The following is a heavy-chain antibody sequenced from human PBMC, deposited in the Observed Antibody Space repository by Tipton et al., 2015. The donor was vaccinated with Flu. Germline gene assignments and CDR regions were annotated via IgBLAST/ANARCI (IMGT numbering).Heavy chain of an antibody. D-gene: IGHD3-3*02. J-gene: IGHJ4*02. V-gene: IGHV3-7*01. Sequence: SLRLSCLASGFIFGDYWMLWFRQAPGKGLEWVANINPDGSQIYYLNSVRGRFTISRDNARSSVYMQMNVLRDEDTAVYYCARGGLAPGNYWGQGTLVTVYS. CDR2: INPDGSQI. CDR1: GFIFGDYW. CDR3: ARGGLAPGNY.